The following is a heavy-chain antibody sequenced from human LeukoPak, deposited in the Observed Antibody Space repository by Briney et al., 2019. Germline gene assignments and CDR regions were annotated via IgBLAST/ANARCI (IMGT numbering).Heavy chain of an antibody. Sequence: GGSLRLSCAASGFTFSSCWMHWVRQAPGKGLVWVSRINSDGSSTSYADSVKGRFTISRDNAKNTLYLQMNSLRAEDTAVYYCAREKGLGSGSYPSTYFDYWGQGTLVTVSS. CDR3: AREKGLGSGSYPSTYFDY. CDR1: GFTFSSCW. V-gene: IGHV3-74*01. J-gene: IGHJ4*02. CDR2: INSDGSST. D-gene: IGHD3-10*01.